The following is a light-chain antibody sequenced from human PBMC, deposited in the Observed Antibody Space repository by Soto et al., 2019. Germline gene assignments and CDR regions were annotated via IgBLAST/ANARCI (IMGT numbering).Light chain of an antibody. Sequence: EIVLTQSPGTLSLSPGERATLSCRASQSVSSSYLAWYQQKPGQAPRLLIYGASSRATGIPDRFSGSGSGTDFTLTINRLEPEDFAVYYCQKYSSSQFTFGPGTKVDIK. V-gene: IGKV3-20*01. J-gene: IGKJ3*01. CDR1: QSVSSSY. CDR2: GAS. CDR3: QKYSSSQFT.